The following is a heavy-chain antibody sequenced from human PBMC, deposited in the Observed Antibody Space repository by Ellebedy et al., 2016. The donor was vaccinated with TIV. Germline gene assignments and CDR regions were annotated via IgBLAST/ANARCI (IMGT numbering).Heavy chain of an antibody. CDR1: GFTFSSSA. CDR3: AKGVSGLRFTFDF. D-gene: IGHD6-19*01. Sequence: GESLKISCAASGFTFSSSAMTWVRQAPGKGLVWLSTIGTTGGDTYYADSVKGRFTISRDNSKNTLYLQMSSLRAEDTAVYYCAKGVSGLRFTFDFWGQGSLVTVSS. CDR2: IGTTGGDT. J-gene: IGHJ4*02. V-gene: IGHV3-23*01.